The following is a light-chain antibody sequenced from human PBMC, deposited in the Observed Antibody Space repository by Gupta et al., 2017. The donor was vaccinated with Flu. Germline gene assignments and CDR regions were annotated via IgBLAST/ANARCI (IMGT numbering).Light chain of an antibody. J-gene: IGLJ3*02. CDR2: RNN. CDR1: SNNVGNQG. CDR3: SIGDSSLGWV. V-gene: IGLV10-54*04. Sequence: QAGLTQPPSVSKGLRQTATLTCTGNSNNVGNQGAAWLQHHQGHPPKLLSYRNNNRPSGISERFSASRSGNTASLTITGLQPEDEADYYCSIGDSSLGWVFGGGTKLTVL.